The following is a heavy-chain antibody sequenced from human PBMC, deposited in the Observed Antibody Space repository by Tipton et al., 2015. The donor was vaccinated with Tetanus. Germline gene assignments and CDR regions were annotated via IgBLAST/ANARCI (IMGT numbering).Heavy chain of an antibody. V-gene: IGHV3-33*01. CDR3: ARAFYGEYYFDY. Sequence: SLRLSCAASGFTFSSYGMHWVRQAPGKGLEWVAVIWYDGSNKYYADSVKGRFTISRDNSKNTLYLQMNSLRAEDTAVYYCARAFYGEYYFDYWGQGTLVTVSS. CDR1: GFTFSSYG. CDR2: IWYDGSNK. D-gene: IGHD4-17*01. J-gene: IGHJ4*02.